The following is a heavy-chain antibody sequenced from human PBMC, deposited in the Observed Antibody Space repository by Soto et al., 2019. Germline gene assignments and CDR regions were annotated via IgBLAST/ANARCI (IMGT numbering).Heavy chain of an antibody. CDR2: ISYDGSNK. V-gene: IGHV3-30-3*01. Sequence: LRLSCAASGFTFSSYAMHWVYQAPGKGLEWVAVISYDGSNKYYADSVKGRFTISRDNSKNTLYLQMNSLRAEDTAVYYCARGWTGSSSDYFDYWGQGTLVTVSS. CDR1: GFTFSSYA. D-gene: IGHD6-6*01. CDR3: ARGWTGSSSDYFDY. J-gene: IGHJ4*02.